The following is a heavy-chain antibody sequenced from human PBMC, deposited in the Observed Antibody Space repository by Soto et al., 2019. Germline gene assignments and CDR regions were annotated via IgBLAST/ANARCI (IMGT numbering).Heavy chain of an antibody. CDR3: ARDSIAAAGDMDV. D-gene: IGHD6-13*01. J-gene: IGHJ6*02. Sequence: EVQLVESGGGLVQPGGSLRLSCAASGFTFSSYWLHWVRQAPGKGLVWVSRINRDGSSTSYADSVKGRFTISRDNAKNTLYLQMNSLRAEDTAVYYCARDSIAAAGDMDVWGQGTTVTVSS. CDR2: INRDGSST. CDR1: GFTFSSYW. V-gene: IGHV3-74*01.